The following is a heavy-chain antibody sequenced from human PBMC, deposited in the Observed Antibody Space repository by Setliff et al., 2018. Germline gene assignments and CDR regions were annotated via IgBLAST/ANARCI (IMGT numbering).Heavy chain of an antibody. Sequence: GGSLRLSCAASGLTFSNNYMSWVRQAPGKGLEWVANINQDGSVKYYVDSVKGRFTISRDNAKNSVYLQMNSLRAEDTAVYYCVRDGQWLVPHYWGQGTLVTVSS. CDR2: INQDGSVK. J-gene: IGHJ4*02. CDR1: GLTFSNNY. CDR3: VRDGQWLVPHY. D-gene: IGHD6-19*01. V-gene: IGHV3-7*03.